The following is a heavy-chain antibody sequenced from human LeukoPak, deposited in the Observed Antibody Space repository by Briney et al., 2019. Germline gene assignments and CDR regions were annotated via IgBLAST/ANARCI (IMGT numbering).Heavy chain of an antibody. V-gene: IGHV5-10-1*01. Sequence: GESLKISFKGSGXSFTSYCISWVRQMPGKDLEWMGRIDPSDSYTNYSPSFQGHVTISADKSISTAYLQWSSLKASDTAMYYCARLDYSGYDFDWGQGTLVTVSS. CDR1: GXSFTSYC. D-gene: IGHD5-12*01. CDR2: IDPSDSYT. J-gene: IGHJ4*02. CDR3: ARLDYSGYDFD.